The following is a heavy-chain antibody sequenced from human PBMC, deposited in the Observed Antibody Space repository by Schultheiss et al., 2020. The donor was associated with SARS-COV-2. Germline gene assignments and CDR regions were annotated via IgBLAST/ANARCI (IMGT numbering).Heavy chain of an antibody. D-gene: IGHD3-22*01. CDR1: GYTFTSYY. V-gene: IGHV1-2*06. Sequence: ASVKVSCKASGYTFTSYYMHWVRQAPGQGLEWMGRINPNSGGTNYAQKFQGRVTMTRDTSISTAYMELSRLRSDDTAVYYCARPYYYDSSGYYDPYYFDYWGQGTLVTVSS. CDR2: INPNSGGT. CDR3: ARPYYYDSSGYYDPYYFDY. J-gene: IGHJ4*02.